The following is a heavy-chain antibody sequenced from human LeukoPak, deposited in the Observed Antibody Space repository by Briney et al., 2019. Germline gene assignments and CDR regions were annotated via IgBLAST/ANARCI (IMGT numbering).Heavy chain of an antibody. CDR2: ITPFLGIG. CDR3: ARDTCGEVGLMWPRLGGQDCRYDY. J-gene: IGHJ4*02. Sequence: SVKLSCESCGDTFSSYAINWVRRAAGQGREWMGRITPFLGIGIYPQMFQGRVTITADESKTTVYMELSSLLCEHPAVFYCARDTCGEVGLMWPRLGGQDCRYDYWGQGTLVTVSS. D-gene: IGHD5-12*01. V-gene: IGHV1-69*04. CDR1: GDTFSSYA.